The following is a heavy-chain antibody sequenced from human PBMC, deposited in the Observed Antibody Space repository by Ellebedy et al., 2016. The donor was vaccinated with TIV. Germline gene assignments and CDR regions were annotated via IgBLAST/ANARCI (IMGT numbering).Heavy chain of an antibody. CDR2: INHSGST. Sequence: SETLSLTXTVSGGSVSSGSYYWSWIRQPPGKGLEWIGEINHSGSTNYNPSLKSRVTISVDTSKNQFSLKLSSVTAADTAVYYCARGLSDYWGQGTLVTVSS. D-gene: IGHD2/OR15-2a*01. J-gene: IGHJ4*02. CDR1: GGSVSSGSYY. CDR3: ARGLSDY. V-gene: IGHV4-61*01.